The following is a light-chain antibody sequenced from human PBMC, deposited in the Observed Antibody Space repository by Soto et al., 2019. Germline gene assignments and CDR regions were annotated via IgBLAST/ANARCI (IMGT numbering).Light chain of an antibody. V-gene: IGKV3-15*01. J-gene: IGKJ1*01. CDR1: QSVGSN. CDR2: GAS. Sequence: EIVMTQSPATLSVSPGERATLSCRASQSVGSNLAWYQQKPGQAPRLLIYGASTRATGIPARFSGSGSGTEFTLTISSLQSEDFAIYFSQQYNICPPHRTFGQGTKVEIK. CDR3: QQYNICPPHRT.